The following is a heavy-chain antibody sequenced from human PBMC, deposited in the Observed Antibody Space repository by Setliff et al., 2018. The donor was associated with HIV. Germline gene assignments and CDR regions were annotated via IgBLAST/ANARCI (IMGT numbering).Heavy chain of an antibody. V-gene: IGHV3-48*01. J-gene: IGHJ4*02. CDR2: ITSTGSTI. CDR1: GFTFSDCS. CDR3: ARERLRFLEWLPLDY. D-gene: IGHD3-3*01. Sequence: LRLSCAASGFTFSDCSMNWVRQAPGKGLEWISYITSTGSTIFYADSVKGRFTISRDNDKNSVHLQMTSLRAEDTAVYYCARERLRFLEWLPLDYWGQGTLVTVSS.